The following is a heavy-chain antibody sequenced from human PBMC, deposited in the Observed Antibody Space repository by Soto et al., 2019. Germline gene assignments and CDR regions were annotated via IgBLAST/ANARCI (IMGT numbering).Heavy chain of an antibody. D-gene: IGHD3-22*01. CDR3: ATVPSYYDSSGHGDY. V-gene: IGHV1-2*02. CDR1: GYRFTGYG. J-gene: IGHJ4*02. Sequence: GASVKVSCKASGYRFTGYGLHWVRQAPGQGLQWMGWINPKSGATDYAQKFQGRVTMTREMSTNTAYLELSSLRSEDTAVYYCATVPSYYDSSGHGDYWGQGTLATV. CDR2: INPKSGAT.